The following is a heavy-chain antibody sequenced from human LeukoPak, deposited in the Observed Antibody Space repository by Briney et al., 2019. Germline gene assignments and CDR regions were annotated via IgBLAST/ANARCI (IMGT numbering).Heavy chain of an antibody. CDR1: GGSISTYY. CDR3: ARGKGYCSSTRCYTDFDY. J-gene: IGHJ4*02. CDR2: IFYSGST. V-gene: IGHV4-59*01. Sequence: SETLSLTCTVSGGSISTYYWSWIRQPPGKGLEWIGYIFYSGSTNYNPSLKSRVTISVDTSKNQFSLNLSSVTAADTAVYYCARGKGYCSSTRCYTDFDYWGQGTLVTVSS. D-gene: IGHD2-2*02.